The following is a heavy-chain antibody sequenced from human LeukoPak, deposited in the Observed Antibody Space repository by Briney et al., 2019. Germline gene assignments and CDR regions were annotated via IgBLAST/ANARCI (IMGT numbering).Heavy chain of an antibody. CDR1: GGSMSPYH. Sequence: SETLSLTCTVSGGSMSPYHWGWIRQPPGKGLEWTGCIYYSGSTNYNPSLKSRVTISVDTSKNQFSLKLSSVTAADTAIYYCARAVSGRFDYWGQGTLVTVSS. J-gene: IGHJ4*02. V-gene: IGHV4-59*08. D-gene: IGHD6-19*01. CDR2: IYYSGST. CDR3: ARAVSGRFDY.